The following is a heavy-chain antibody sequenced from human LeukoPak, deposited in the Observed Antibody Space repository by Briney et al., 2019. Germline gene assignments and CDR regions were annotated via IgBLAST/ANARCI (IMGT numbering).Heavy chain of an antibody. CDR3: ARVRVVTQDFDY. CDR2: IYTSGST. CDR1: GNSISSGDNY. Sequence: SETLSLTCTVSGNSISSGDNYWSWIRQPAGKGLEWIGRIYTSGSTNYNPSLKSRVTISGDTSKNQFSLRLRSVIAADTAVYYCARVRVVTQDFDYWGQGTLVTVSP. D-gene: IGHD4-23*01. V-gene: IGHV4-61*02. J-gene: IGHJ4*02.